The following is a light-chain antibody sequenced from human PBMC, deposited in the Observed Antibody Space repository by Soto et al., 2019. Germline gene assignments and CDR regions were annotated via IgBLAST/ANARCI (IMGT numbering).Light chain of an antibody. J-gene: IGKJ2*01. CDR2: VAS. V-gene: IGKV1-39*01. CDR3: QQRYSTPYT. CDR1: QSISNY. Sequence: DIQMTQSPSSLSASVGDRVTITCRASQSISNYVNWYQQKPGKAPKFLIYVASTLQSGVPSRFSGSGSGTDFTLTISSLQPEDFATYYCQQRYSTPYTFGPGTNLEL.